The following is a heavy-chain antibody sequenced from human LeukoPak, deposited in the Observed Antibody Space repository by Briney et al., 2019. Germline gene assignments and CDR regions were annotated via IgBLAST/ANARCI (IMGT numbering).Heavy chain of an antibody. Sequence: PGGSLRLSCAASGFTFSYYNMNWVRQAPGKGLEWVSSISSSSSYIYYADSVKGRFTISRDNAKNSLYLQMNSLRAEDTAVYYCASGYSGLAGGYWGQGTLVTVS. CDR3: ASGYSGLAGGY. CDR2: ISSSSSYI. D-gene: IGHD5-12*01. CDR1: GFTFSYYN. V-gene: IGHV3-21*01. J-gene: IGHJ4*02.